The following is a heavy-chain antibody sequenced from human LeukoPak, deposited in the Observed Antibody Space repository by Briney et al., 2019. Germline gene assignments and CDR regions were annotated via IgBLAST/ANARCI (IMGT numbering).Heavy chain of an antibody. V-gene: IGHV3-48*03. D-gene: IGHD6-19*01. J-gene: IGHJ4*02. CDR1: GFTFSSYE. Sequence: GSLRLSCAASGFTFSSYEMNWVRQAPGKGLEWVSYISSSGSTIYYADSVKGRFTISRDNAKNSLYLQMNSLRAEDTAVYYCAKDLASGWYEGSDYWGQGTLVTVSS. CDR3: AKDLASGWYEGSDY. CDR2: ISSSGSTI.